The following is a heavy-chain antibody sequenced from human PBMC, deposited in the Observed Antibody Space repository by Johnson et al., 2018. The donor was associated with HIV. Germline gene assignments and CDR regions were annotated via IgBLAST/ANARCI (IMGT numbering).Heavy chain of an antibody. Sequence: QVQLVESGGGVVKPGGSLRLSCAASGFTFSSYYMSWIRQDPGKGLEWVSFIRCSGSTKYYADSVKGRFTISRDNPKNSLYLQMNSLRDEDTAVYYCAREGGTMEQGLVSSAFDIWGQGTMVTVSS. D-gene: IGHD6-19*01. J-gene: IGHJ3*02. CDR3: AREGGTMEQGLVSSAFDI. V-gene: IGHV3-11*04. CDR2: IRCSGSTK. CDR1: GFTFSSYY.